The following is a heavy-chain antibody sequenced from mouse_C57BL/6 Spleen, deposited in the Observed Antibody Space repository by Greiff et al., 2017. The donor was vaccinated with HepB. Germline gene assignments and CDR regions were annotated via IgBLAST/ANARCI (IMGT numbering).Heavy chain of an antibody. J-gene: IGHJ1*03. CDR2: ISDGGSYT. V-gene: IGHV5-4*01. D-gene: IGHD2-12*01. CDR3: ARDSNYSYWYFDV. Sequence: EVQLVESGGGLVKPGGSLKLSCAASGFTFSSYAMSWVRQTPEKRLEWVATISDGGSYTYYPDNVKGRFTISRDNAKNNLYLQMSHLKSEDTAMYYCARDSNYSYWYFDVWGTGTTVTVSS. CDR1: GFTFSSYA.